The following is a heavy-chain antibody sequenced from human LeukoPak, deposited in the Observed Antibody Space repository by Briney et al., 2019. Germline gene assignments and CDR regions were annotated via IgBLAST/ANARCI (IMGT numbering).Heavy chain of an antibody. CDR1: GFTFDDYA. D-gene: IGHD3-22*01. CDR2: TNWNGVNT. J-gene: IGHJ3*01. CDR3: AKDLGNSGYDAFDV. V-gene: IGHV3-9*01. Sequence: GGSLRLSCTASGFTFDDYAMHWVRQAPGKGLEWVSGTNWNGVNTNYADSLKGRFTISRDNAKNSLYLQMNALTIDDTAFHYCAKDLGNSGYDAFDVWGPGTMVTVSS.